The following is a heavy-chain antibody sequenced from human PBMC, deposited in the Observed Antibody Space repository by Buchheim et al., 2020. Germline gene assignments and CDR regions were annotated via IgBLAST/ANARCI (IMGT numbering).Heavy chain of an antibody. Sequence: QVQLQESGPGLVKPSQTLSLTCTASGDSITSGYNYWNWIRQPAGKGPEWIGRIHKAGSTNYNPSLKSRATITVDTSKTQFSLDLSSVTAADTAVYYCVRSGMILFWFDPWGPGTL. J-gene: IGHJ5*02. CDR3: VRSGMILFWFDP. CDR2: IHKAGST. CDR1: GDSITSGYNY. D-gene: IGHD2-15*01. V-gene: IGHV4-61*02.